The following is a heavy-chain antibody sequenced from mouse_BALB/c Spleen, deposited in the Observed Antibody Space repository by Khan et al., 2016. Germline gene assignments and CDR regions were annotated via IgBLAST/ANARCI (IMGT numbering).Heavy chain of an antibody. J-gene: IGHJ2*01. Sequence: QVQRQQSGAELMKPGASVKISCKATGYTFRSYWVVWVKQRPGHGLEWIGEILPGSCSTNYNEEFRGKATFHADTSSNTAYMQLSSLTSEDSAVHYCARTGRRGYFDYWGQGTTLTVSS. V-gene: IGHV1-9*01. CDR1: GYTFRSYW. D-gene: IGHD3-1*01. CDR3: ARTGRRGYFDY. CDR2: ILPGSCST.